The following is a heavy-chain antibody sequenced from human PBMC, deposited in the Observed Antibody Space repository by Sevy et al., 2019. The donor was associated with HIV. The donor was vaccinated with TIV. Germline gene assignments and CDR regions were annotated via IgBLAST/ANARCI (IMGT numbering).Heavy chain of an antibody. CDR3: AKDMRHFDWLSDSYYYYGMDV. D-gene: IGHD3-9*01. CDR1: GFTFDDYA. Sequence: GGSLRLSCAASGFTFDDYAMHWVRQAPGKGLEWVSLISWDGGSTYYADSVKGRFTISRDNNKNSLYLQMNSLRAEDTALYYCAKDMRHFDWLSDSYYYYGMDVWGQGTTVTVSS. J-gene: IGHJ6*02. V-gene: IGHV3-43D*03. CDR2: ISWDGGST.